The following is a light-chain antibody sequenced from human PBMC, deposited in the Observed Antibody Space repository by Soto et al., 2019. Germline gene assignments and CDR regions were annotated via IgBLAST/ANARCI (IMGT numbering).Light chain of an antibody. CDR1: SSDVGSYNL. V-gene: IGLV2-23*01. CDR2: EGS. J-gene: IGLJ1*01. CDR3: CSYAGSSAYV. Sequence: QSALAQPASVSGSPGRSITISCTGTSSDVGSYNLVSWYQQHPGKAPKLMIYEGSKRPSGVSNRFSGSKSGNTASLTISGLQAEDEADYYCCSYAGSSAYVFGTGTKGTVL.